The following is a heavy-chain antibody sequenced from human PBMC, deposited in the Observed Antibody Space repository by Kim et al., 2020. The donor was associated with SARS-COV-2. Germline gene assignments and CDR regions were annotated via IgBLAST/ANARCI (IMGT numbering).Heavy chain of an antibody. CDR3: ARGIAAAAL. CDR2: GST. V-gene: IGHV4-34*01. Sequence: GSTNYNPSLKSRVTISVDTSKNQFSLKLSSVTAADTAVYYCARGIAAAALWGQGTLVTVSS. J-gene: IGHJ4*02. D-gene: IGHD6-13*01.